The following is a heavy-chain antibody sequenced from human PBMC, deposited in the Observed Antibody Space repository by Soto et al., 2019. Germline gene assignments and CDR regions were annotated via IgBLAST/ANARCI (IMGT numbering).Heavy chain of an antibody. J-gene: IGHJ4*02. CDR1: GGSISSSNW. CDR3: ASHCSSTSCYTDY. CDR2: IYHSGST. V-gene: IGHV4-4*02. D-gene: IGHD2-2*02. Sequence: PSETLSLTCAVSGGSISSSNWWSWVRQPPGKGLEWIGEIYHSGSTNYNPSLKSRVTISVDKSKNQFSLKLSSVTAADTAVYYCASHCSSTSCYTDYWGQGTLVTVYS.